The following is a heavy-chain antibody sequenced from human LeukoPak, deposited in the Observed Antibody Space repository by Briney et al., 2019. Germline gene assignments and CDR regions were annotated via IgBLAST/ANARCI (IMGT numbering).Heavy chain of an antibody. Sequence: SETLSLTCAVSGYSISSGYYWGWIRQPPGKGLEWIGSIYHSGSTYYNPSLKSRVTISVDTSKNQFSLKLSSVTAADTAVYYCARLDSGSYVGYWGQGTLVTVSS. CDR3: ARLDSGSYVGY. D-gene: IGHD3-10*01. J-gene: IGHJ4*02. CDR2: IYHSGST. V-gene: IGHV4-38-2*01. CDR1: GYSISSGYY.